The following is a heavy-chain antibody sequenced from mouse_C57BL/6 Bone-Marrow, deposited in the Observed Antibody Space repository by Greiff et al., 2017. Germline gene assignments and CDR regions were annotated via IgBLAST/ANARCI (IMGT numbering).Heavy chain of an antibody. CDR1: GFTFSDYG. J-gene: IGHJ4*01. Sequence: EVKLVESGGGLVKPGGSLKLSCAASGFTFSDYGMHWVRQAPEKGLEWVAYISSGSSTIYYADTVKGRFTISRDNAKNTLFLQMTSLRSEDTAMYYCAREGWLLLYYAMDYWGQGTSVTVSS. CDR3: AREGWLLLYYAMDY. D-gene: IGHD2-3*01. CDR2: ISSGSSTI. V-gene: IGHV5-17*01.